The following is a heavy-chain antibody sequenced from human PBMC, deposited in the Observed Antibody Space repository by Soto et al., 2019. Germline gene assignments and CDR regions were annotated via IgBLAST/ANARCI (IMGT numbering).Heavy chain of an antibody. CDR2: ISNSGGGT. V-gene: IGHV3-23*01. CDR1: GFTFSSYA. Sequence: AGGSLRLSCAASGFTFSSYAMTWVRQAPGKGLEWVSGISNSGGGTYYADSVKGRFTISRDNSKNTLYLQMNSLRAEDTAVYYCAKPAAAGPAYYYYDYWGQGTLVTVSS. CDR3: AKPAAAGPAYYYYDY. J-gene: IGHJ4*02. D-gene: IGHD6-19*01.